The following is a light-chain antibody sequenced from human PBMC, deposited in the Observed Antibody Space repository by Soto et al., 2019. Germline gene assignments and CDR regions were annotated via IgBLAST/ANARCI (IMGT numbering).Light chain of an antibody. CDR2: GAS. CDR1: QSVSSN. J-gene: IGKJ1*01. V-gene: IGKV3-15*01. CDR3: QQYNNWPPMA. Sequence: EIVMTQSPATLSVSPGERATLSCRASQSVSSNFAWYQQKPGQAPRLLIYGASTRATGIPARFSGSGSGTEFTLTISSLQSEDFAVYDCQQYNNWPPMAFGQGTKVEIK.